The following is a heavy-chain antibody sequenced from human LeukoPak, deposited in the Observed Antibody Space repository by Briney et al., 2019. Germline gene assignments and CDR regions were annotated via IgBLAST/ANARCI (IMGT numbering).Heavy chain of an antibody. V-gene: IGHV4-34*01. D-gene: IGHD3-10*01. CDR3: AGYYDGGSRPNGMDV. CDR2: INHSGST. J-gene: IGHJ6*02. CDR1: GGSFSGYY. Sequence: KPSETLSLTCAVYGGSFSGYYWSWIRQPPWKGLEWIGEINHSGSTNYNPSLQSRVTISVDTSKNQFSLKLSSVTAADTAVYYCAGYYDGGSRPNGMDVWGQGTTVTVSS.